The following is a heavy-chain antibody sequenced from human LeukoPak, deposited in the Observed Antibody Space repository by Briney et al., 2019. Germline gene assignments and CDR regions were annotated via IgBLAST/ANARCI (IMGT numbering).Heavy chain of an antibody. D-gene: IGHD6-6*01. Sequence: GRSLRLSCSASGFTFDDYAMHWVRQAPGKGLEWVAFIRYDGSSVKGRFTISRDNSKNTLYLQMNSLRAEDTAVYYCAKDHQQLAPHYMDVWGKGTTVTVSS. V-gene: IGHV3-30*02. CDR2: IRYDGS. J-gene: IGHJ6*03. CDR1: GFTFDDYA. CDR3: AKDHQQLAPHYMDV.